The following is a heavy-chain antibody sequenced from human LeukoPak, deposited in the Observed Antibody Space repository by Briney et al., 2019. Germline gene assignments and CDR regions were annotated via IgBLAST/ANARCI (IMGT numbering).Heavy chain of an antibody. CDR3: ARDHYDYVWGSYRYWDY. CDR1: GGTFSSYA. V-gene: IGHV1-69*05. CDR2: IIPIFGTA. J-gene: IGHJ4*02. Sequence: ASVKVSCKASGGTFSSYAISWVRQAPGQGLEWMGGIIPIFGTANYAQKLQGRVTMTTDTSTSTAYMELRSLRSDDTAVYYCARDHYDYVWGSYRYWDYWGQGTLVTVSS. D-gene: IGHD3-16*02.